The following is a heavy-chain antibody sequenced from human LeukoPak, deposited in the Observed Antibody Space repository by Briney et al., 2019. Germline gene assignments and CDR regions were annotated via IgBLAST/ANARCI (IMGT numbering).Heavy chain of an antibody. CDR2: VYYSGST. D-gene: IGHD2-8*01. Sequence: SETLSLTCSVSGGSMTGTSHYWAWIRQPPGKGLEWIGSVYYSGSTSYSPSLKSRVTISVDTSKNQFSLRLSSVTAADTAVYYCARNVSAGYFDYWGRGTLVTVSS. CDR1: GGSMTGTSHY. J-gene: IGHJ4*02. V-gene: IGHV4-39*01. CDR3: ARNVSAGYFDY.